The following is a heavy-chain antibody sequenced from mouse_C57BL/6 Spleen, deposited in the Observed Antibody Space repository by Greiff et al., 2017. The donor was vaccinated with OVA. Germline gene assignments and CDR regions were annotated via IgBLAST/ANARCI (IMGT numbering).Heavy chain of an antibody. Sequence: EVQRVESGGDLVKPGGSLKLSCAASGFTFSSYGMSWVRQTPDKRLEWVATISSGGSYTYYPDSVKGRVTISRDNAKNTLYLQISSLKSEDTAMYYCARQDYGYYFDYWGQGTTLTVSS. J-gene: IGHJ2*01. D-gene: IGHD1-1*01. V-gene: IGHV5-6*01. CDR3: ARQDYGYYFDY. CDR1: GFTFSSYG. CDR2: ISSGGSYT.